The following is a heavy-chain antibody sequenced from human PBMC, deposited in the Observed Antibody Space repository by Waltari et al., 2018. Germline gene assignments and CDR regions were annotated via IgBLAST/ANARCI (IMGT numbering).Heavy chain of an antibody. CDR1: GGSFSGYY. CDR2: INHIGST. D-gene: IGHD5-18*01. J-gene: IGHJ4*02. Sequence: QVQLQQWGAGLLKPSETLSLTCAGYGGSFSGYYWSWIRQPPGKGLKWIGEINHIGSTNYKPSLKSLVTISVDTSKNQFSLKLSSVTAADTAVYYCARGLRNTAMVKLFDYWGQGTLVTVSS. CDR3: ARGLRNTAMVKLFDY. V-gene: IGHV4-34*01.